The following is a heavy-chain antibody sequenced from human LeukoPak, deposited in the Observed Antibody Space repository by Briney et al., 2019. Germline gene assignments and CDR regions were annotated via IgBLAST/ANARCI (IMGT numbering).Heavy chain of an antibody. Sequence: ASVEVSCKASGQTLSTYGISWVRQAPGQGLEWMGWISASKGNIKYAQKFQDRVTMTTDTSTNTAYLEMRSLSCDDTALYYCARGWQLHDWGQGTLVTVSS. D-gene: IGHD4-23*01. CDR3: ARGWQLHD. V-gene: IGHV1-18*01. CDR2: ISASKGNI. CDR1: GQTLSTYG. J-gene: IGHJ4*02.